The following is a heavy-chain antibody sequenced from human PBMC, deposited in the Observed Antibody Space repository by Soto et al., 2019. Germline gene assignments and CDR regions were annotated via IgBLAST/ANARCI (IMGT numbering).Heavy chain of an antibody. CDR2: IYYSGST. D-gene: IGHD3-3*01. J-gene: IGHJ3*02. V-gene: IGHV4-59*08. Sequence: QVQLQESGPGLVKPSETLSLTCTVSGGSISSYYWSWIRQPPGKGLEWIGYIYYSGSTNYNPSLKRRVTISVDTSKNQFSLKLSSVTAADTAVYYCARHESAAPIWEGLGAFDIWGQGTMVTVSS. CDR1: GGSISSYY. CDR3: ARHESAAPIWEGLGAFDI.